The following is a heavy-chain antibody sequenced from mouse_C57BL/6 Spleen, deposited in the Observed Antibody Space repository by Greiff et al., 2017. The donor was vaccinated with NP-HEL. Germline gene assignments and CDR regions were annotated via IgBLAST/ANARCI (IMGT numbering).Heavy chain of an antibody. J-gene: IGHJ2*01. D-gene: IGHD1-1*01. CDR3: ARDYGSSYEFDY. Sequence: VQLQQPGAELVKPGASVKLSCKASGYTFTSYWMHWVKQRPGQGLGWIGMIHPNSGSTNYNEKFKSKATLTVDKSSSTAYMQLSSLTSEDSAVYYCARDYGSSYEFDYWGQGTTLTVSS. CDR1: GYTFTSYW. CDR2: IHPNSGST. V-gene: IGHV1-64*01.